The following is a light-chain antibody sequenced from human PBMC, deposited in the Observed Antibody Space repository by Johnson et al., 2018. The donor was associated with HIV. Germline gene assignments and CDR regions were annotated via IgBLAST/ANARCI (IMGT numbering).Light chain of an antibody. CDR3: VSGDRSLIAYV. V-gene: IGLV1-51*01. CDR1: SSNIGNNY. CDR2: DNN. J-gene: IGLJ1*01. Sequence: QSVLTQPPSVSAAPGQKVTISCSGSSSNIGNNYVSWYQQLPGTAPKLLMYDNNKRPYGIHDRFYGSKSGTSATLGITGLRTGDEAYYYCVSGDRSLIAYVFGTGTKVTVL.